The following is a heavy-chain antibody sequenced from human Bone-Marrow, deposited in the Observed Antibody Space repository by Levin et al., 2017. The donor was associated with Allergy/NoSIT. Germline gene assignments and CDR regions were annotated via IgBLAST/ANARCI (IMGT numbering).Heavy chain of an antibody. J-gene: IGHJ4*02. V-gene: IGHV4-39*07. CDR2: VYYSGST. CDR1: GGSISNNEFY. D-gene: IGHD2/OR15-2a*01. CDR3: ARNSTNYYFDY. Sequence: SETLSLTCTVSGGSISNNEFYWGWVRQPPGKGLEWIGSVYYSGSTHYNPSLKSRLTVSVDTSKNQFSLKLTSVTAADTAFYYCARNSTNYYFDYWGRGTLVTVSS.